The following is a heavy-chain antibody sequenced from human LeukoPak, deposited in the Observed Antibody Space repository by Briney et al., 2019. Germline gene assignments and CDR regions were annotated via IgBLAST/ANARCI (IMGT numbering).Heavy chain of an antibody. CDR2: IYYSGST. CDR3: ARYCSGGSCYSSGSDY. V-gene: IGHV4-39*01. J-gene: IGHJ4*02. CDR1: GGSISSSSYY. Sequence: SETLSLTCTVSGGSISSSSYYWGWIRQPPGKGLEWIGSIYYSGSTYYNPSLKSRVTISVDTSKNQFSLKLSSVTAADTAVYYCARYCSGGSCYSSGSDYWGQGTLVTVSS. D-gene: IGHD2-15*01.